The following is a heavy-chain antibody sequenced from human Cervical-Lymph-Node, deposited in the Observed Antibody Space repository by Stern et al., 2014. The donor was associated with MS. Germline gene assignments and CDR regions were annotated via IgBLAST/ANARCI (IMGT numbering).Heavy chain of an antibody. Sequence: QVQLQESGPGLVKPSETLSLTCTVAGDSITSPYYWGWIRQPPGKGLEWIGSIHHSGSTYYNPSLKRRGALSVDTSKNEFSLKIGSVTAADTAVYYCAAGYSALNYFNYWGRGTLVTVSS. CDR3: AAGYSALNYFNY. J-gene: IGHJ4*02. CDR2: IHHSGST. D-gene: IGHD5-12*01. V-gene: IGHV4-38-2*02. CDR1: GDSITSPYY.